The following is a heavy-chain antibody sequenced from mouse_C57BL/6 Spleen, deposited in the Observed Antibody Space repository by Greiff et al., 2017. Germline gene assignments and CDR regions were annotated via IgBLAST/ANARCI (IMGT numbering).Heavy chain of an antibody. CDR3: ARSGDDDGYAMCY. Sequence: VQLQQSGAELVRPGTSVKVSCKASGYAFTNYLIEWVKQRPGQGLEWIGVINPGSGGTNYNETFKGKATLTADKSSSTAYLQHSSLTSEDSAVYFCARSGDDDGYAMCYWGQGTTVTVSS. V-gene: IGHV1-54*01. D-gene: IGHD2-4*01. CDR2: INPGSGGT. CDR1: GYAFTNYL. J-gene: IGHJ4*01.